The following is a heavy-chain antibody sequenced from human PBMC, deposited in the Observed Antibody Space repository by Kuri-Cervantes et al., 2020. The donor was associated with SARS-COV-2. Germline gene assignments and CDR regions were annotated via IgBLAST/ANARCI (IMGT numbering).Heavy chain of an antibody. CDR1: GFTFSSYA. CDR3: ARRSSGWYVSFDY. V-gene: IGHV3-23*01. D-gene: IGHD6-19*01. CDR2: ISGSGGST. J-gene: IGHJ4*02. Sequence: GSLRLSCAASGFTFSSYAMSWVRQAPGKGLEWVSAISGSGGSTYYADSVKGRFTISRDNAKNSLYLQMNSLRAEDTAVNYCARRSSGWYVSFDYWGQGTLVTVSS.